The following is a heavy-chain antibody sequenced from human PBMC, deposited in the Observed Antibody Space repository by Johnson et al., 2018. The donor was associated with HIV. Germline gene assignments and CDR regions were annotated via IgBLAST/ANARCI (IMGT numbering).Heavy chain of an antibody. CDR2: ISYDGSNK. CDR3: AGGGDIVLVVYAMGHDAFDI. V-gene: IGHV3-30*19. J-gene: IGHJ3*02. D-gene: IGHD2-8*02. CDR1: GFSFGSYA. Sequence: QVQLVESGGGVVQPGRSLRLSCVASGFSFGSYAMHWVRQAPGKGLEWVAVISYDGSNKYYADSVKGRFTISRDNSKNTLYLQMNSLRAEDTALYYCAGGGDIVLVVYAMGHDAFDIWGQGTMVTVSS.